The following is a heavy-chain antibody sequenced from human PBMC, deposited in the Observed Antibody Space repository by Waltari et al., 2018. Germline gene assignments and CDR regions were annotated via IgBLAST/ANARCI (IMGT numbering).Heavy chain of an antibody. CDR1: GFTFSRYA. J-gene: IGHJ5*02. V-gene: IGHV3-23*01. Sequence: QLSQSGGGFVEPGGSLRLSCEASGFTFSRYAMNWVRQTPGEGLEGVSGSTCSGENTTYADCVKGRFTISRDNVKTTLYLEMNSLRVEDTAIYYCAKDYDFWSANWFDPWGQGTQVTVSS. CDR2: STCSGENT. D-gene: IGHD3-3*01. CDR3: AKDYDFWSANWFDP.